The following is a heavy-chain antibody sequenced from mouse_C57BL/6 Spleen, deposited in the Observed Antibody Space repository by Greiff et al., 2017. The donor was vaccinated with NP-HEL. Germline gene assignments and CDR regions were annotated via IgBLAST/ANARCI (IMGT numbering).Heavy chain of an antibody. CDR2: IYPGGGYT. CDR1: GYTFTNYW. CDR3: ARGNYYGSSYRYFDV. Sequence: VQRVESGAELVRPGTSVKMSCKASGYTFTNYWIGWAKQRPGHGLEWIGDIYPGGGYTNYNEKFKGKATLTADKSSSTAYMQFSSLTSEDSAIYYCARGNYYGSSYRYFDVWGTGTTVTVSS. J-gene: IGHJ1*03. V-gene: IGHV1-63*01. D-gene: IGHD1-1*01.